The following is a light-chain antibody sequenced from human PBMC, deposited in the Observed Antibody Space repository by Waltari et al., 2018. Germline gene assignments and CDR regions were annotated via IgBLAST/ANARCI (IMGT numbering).Light chain of an antibody. Sequence: DIVMTQSPLALPVTPGEPASISCRSSQSLLHSNGYNYLDWYLQKPGQSPQLLIYFGSVRAAGGPDRFRGSGSGTDFTLKISRVEAEDVGVYYCMQALQTPLTFGGGTKVAIK. J-gene: IGKJ4*01. CDR1: QSLLHSNGYNY. V-gene: IGKV2-28*01. CDR2: FGS. CDR3: MQALQTPLT.